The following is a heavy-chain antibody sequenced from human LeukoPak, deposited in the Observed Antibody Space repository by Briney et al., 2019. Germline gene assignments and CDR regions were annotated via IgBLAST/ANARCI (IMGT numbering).Heavy chain of an antibody. J-gene: IGHJ6*03. CDR1: GFTFSSYA. V-gene: IGHV3-30-3*01. CDR3: ASFYDSKYYYYYMDV. CDR2: ISYDGSNK. D-gene: IGHD3-22*01. Sequence: GGSLRLSCAASGFTFSSYAMHWVRQAPGKGLEWVAVISYDGSNKYYADSVKGRFTISRDNAKNSLYLQMNSLRAEDTAVYYCASFYDSKYYYYYMDVWGKGTTVTVSS.